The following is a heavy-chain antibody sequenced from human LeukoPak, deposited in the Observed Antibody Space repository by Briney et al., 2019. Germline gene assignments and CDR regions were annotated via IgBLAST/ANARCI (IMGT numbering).Heavy chain of an antibody. CDR3: ARHDPVGHFLRGMDV. CDR2: IYYTGST. V-gene: IGHV4-59*08. D-gene: IGHD2/OR15-2a*01. J-gene: IGHJ6*02. CDR1: GGSISSYY. Sequence: SETLSLTCTVSGGSISSYYWSWSRQPPGKGLEWIGYIYYTGSTIYNPSLRSRVTMSVDVSKNQFSLDLTSVTAADTAVYYCARHDPVGHFLRGMDVWGQGTTVTVSS.